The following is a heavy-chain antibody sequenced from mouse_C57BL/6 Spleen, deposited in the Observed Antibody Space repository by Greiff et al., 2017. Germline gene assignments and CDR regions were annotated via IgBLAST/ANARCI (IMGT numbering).Heavy chain of an antibody. V-gene: IGHV1-64*01. CDR2: IHPNSGST. D-gene: IGHD2-3*01. CDR1: GYTFTSYW. J-gene: IGHJ1*03. Sequence: QVQLQQPGAELVKPGASVKLSCKASGYTFTSYWMHWVKQRPGQGLEWIGMIHPNSGSTNYNEKFKSQATLTVDKSSSTAYMQLSSLTSEDSAVYYCARFDDGYWYFDVWGTGTTVTVSS. CDR3: ARFDDGYWYFDV.